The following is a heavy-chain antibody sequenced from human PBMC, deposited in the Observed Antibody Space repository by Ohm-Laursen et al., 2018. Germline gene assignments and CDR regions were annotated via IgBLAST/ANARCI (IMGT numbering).Heavy chain of an antibody. V-gene: IGHV4-4*07. J-gene: IGHJ6*02. CDR2: IYSSGST. CDR3: AREEGRYNYAMDV. CDR1: GGSINSYY. Sequence: SDTLSLTCTVSGGSINSYYWSWIRQPAGKGLEWIGRIYSSGSTNYNPSLKSRVTMSVDTSRTQFSLRLSSVTAADTAVYYCAREEGRYNYAMDVWGQGTTVTVSS.